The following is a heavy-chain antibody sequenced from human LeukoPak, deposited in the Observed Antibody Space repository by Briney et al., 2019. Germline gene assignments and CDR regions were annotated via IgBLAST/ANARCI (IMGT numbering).Heavy chain of an antibody. J-gene: IGHJ4*02. D-gene: IGHD2-21*02. CDR3: ARGGFYCGGDCYLDY. CDR1: AGSFSSYY. Sequence: SETLSLTCAVYAGSFSSYYWSWIRQPPGKGLEWIGEINHSGSTNYNPSLKSRVTISVDTSKNQFSLRLSSVTAADTAVYYCARGGFYCGGDCYLDYLGQGTLVTVSS. V-gene: IGHV4-34*01. CDR2: INHSGST.